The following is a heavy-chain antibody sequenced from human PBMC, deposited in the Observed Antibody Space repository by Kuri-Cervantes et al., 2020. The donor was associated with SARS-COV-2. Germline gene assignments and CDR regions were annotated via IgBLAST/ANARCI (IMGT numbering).Heavy chain of an antibody. V-gene: IGHV4-59*08. Sequence: ESLKISCTVSGGSISSQYWSWIRQPPGKGLEWIGYIYYGGSTNYNPSLKSRVTISVDTSKNQFSLKLSSVTAADTAVYYCARHDHRFLEWLGGWFDPWGQGTLVTVSS. CDR2: IYYGGST. D-gene: IGHD3-3*01. CDR3: ARHDHRFLEWLGGWFDP. CDR1: GGSISSQY. J-gene: IGHJ5*02.